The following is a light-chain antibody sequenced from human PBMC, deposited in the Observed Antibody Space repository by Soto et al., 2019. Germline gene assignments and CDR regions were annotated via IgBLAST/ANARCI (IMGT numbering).Light chain of an antibody. V-gene: IGKV3-11*01. CDR1: QSVSSY. Sequence: EIVLTQSPGTLSLSPGERATLSCRASQSVSSYLAWYQQKPGQAPRLLIYDASNRATGIPARFSGSGSGTDFTLTISSLEPEDFAVYYCQQRSNWPPNFGGGTKVDIK. J-gene: IGKJ4*01. CDR3: QQRSNWPPN. CDR2: DAS.